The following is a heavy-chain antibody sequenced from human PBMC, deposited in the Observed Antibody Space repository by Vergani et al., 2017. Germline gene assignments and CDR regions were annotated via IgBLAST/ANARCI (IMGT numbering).Heavy chain of an antibody. D-gene: IGHD1-14*01. CDR1: GRSLSGYY. CDR2: VEDSGYF. J-gene: IGHJ4*02. CDR3: ARSIVSRNPPDYFDN. Sequence: QVQLQESGPGLVRPSETLSLICTVSGRSLSGYYWNWIRQTPGEGLEWVGYVEDSGYFNYNPSLKTRVSMSSDTSNNQFSLMLSSVTVADTAVYYCARSIVSRNPPDYFDNWGQGTLVTVSS. V-gene: IGHV4-59*01.